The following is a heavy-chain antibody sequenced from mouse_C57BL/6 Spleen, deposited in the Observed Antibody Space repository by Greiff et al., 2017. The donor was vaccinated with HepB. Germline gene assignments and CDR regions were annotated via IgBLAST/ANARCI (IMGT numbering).Heavy chain of an antibody. V-gene: IGHV1-15*01. Sequence: VQLQQSGAELVRPGASVTLSCKASGYTFTDYEMHWVKQTPVHGLEWIGAIDPETGGTAYNQKFKGKAILTADKSSSTAYMELRSLTSEDSAVYYCTNYYGSSYGGYFDVWGTGTTVTVSS. D-gene: IGHD1-1*01. J-gene: IGHJ1*03. CDR3: TNYYGSSYGGYFDV. CDR1: GYTFTDYE. CDR2: IDPETGGT.